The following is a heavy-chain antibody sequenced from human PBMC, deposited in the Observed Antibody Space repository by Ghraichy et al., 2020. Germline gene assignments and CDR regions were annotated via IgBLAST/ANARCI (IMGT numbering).Heavy chain of an antibody. Sequence: GESLNISCSASGFTFSSYALHGVRQAPGKGLEYVSAISGNGGSTYYADSVKGRFTISRDNSKNTLYLQMSSLRAEDTAVYYCVKDRLITMVRGVIITGSPDYWGQGTLVTVSS. J-gene: IGHJ4*02. D-gene: IGHD3-10*01. V-gene: IGHV3-64D*06. CDR1: GFTFSSYA. CDR2: ISGNGGST. CDR3: VKDRLITMVRGVIITGSPDY.